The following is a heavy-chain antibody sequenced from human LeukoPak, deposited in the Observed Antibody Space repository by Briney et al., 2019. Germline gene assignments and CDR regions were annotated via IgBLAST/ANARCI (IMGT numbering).Heavy chain of an antibody. D-gene: IGHD3-16*01. Sequence: VASVKVSCKASGGTFSSYTISWVRQAPGQGLEWMGRILPILGIANYAQKFQGRVTITADKSTSTAYMELSSLRSEDTAVYYCARIGRWGTQVDYWGQGTLVTVSS. CDR2: ILPILGIA. CDR3: ARIGRWGTQVDY. CDR1: GGTFSSYT. J-gene: IGHJ4*02. V-gene: IGHV1-69*02.